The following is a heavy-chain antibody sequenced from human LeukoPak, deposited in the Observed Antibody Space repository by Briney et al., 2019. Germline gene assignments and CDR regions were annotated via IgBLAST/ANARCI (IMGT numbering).Heavy chain of an antibody. V-gene: IGHV3-30*03. CDR2: ISYDGSNK. D-gene: IGHD5-24*01. J-gene: IGHJ4*02. Sequence: GGSLRLSCAASGFTFSSYGMHWVRQAPGKGLEWVAVISYDGSNKYYADSVKGRFTISRDNSKNTLYLQMNSLRAEDTAVYYCARGAQRWLQLGYYFDYWGQGTLVTVSS. CDR1: GFTFSSYG. CDR3: ARGAQRWLQLGYYFDY.